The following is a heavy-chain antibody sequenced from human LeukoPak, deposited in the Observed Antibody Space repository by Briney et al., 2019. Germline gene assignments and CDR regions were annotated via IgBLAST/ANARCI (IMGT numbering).Heavy chain of an antibody. CDR3: ARDLFTAVNRYWYFDL. D-gene: IGHD5-18*01. V-gene: IGHV3-74*01. Sequence: PGGSLRLSCAASGFTFSSYWMHWVRQAPGKGLVWVSRINSDGSSTSYADFVKGRFTISRDNAKNTLYLQMNSLRAEDTAVYYCARDLFTAVNRYWYFDLWGRGTLVTVSS. CDR1: GFTFSSYW. CDR2: INSDGSST. J-gene: IGHJ2*01.